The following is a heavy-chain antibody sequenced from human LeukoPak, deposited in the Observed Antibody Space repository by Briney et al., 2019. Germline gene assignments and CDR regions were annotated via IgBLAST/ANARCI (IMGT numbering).Heavy chain of an antibody. CDR3: AKDISSHMPAAATGIDY. D-gene: IGHD6-13*01. CDR1: GFTFDDYA. J-gene: IGHJ4*02. V-gene: IGHV3-9*01. Sequence: PGGSLRLSCAASGFTFDDYAMHWVRQAPGKGLEWVSGISWNSDSIGYGDSVKGRSTISRDNAKNSLYLQMNSLRAGDTALYYCAKDISSHMPAAATGIDYWGQGTLVTVSS. CDR2: ISWNSDSI.